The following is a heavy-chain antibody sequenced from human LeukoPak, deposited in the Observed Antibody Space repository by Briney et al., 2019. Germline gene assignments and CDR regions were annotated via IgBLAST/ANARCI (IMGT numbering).Heavy chain of an antibody. CDR2: IRYDGSNK. CDR3: ARGSSNIAARNNCFDP. CDR1: GFTFSTYG. V-gene: IGHV3-30*02. D-gene: IGHD6-6*01. Sequence: PGGSLRLSCAASGFTFSTYGMHWVRQAPGKGLEWVAFIRYDGSNKYYADSVKGRFTISRDNSKNTLYLQMNSLRAEDTAVYYCARGSSNIAARNNCFDPWGQGTLVTVSS. J-gene: IGHJ5*02.